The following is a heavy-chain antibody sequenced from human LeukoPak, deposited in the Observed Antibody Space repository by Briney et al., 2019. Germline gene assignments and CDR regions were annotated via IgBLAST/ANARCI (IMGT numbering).Heavy chain of an antibody. V-gene: IGHV4-39*01. J-gene: IGHJ5*02. CDR1: GGSISSSSYY. Sequence: SETLSLTCTVSGGSISSSSYYWGWIRQPPGKGLEWIGSIYYSGSTYYNPSLKSRVTISVDTSKNQFSLKLSSVTAADTAVYYCASHWSHYDFWSGYYAGGWFDPWGQGTLVTVSS. CDR2: IYYSGST. CDR3: ASHWSHYDFWSGYYAGGWFDP. D-gene: IGHD3-3*01.